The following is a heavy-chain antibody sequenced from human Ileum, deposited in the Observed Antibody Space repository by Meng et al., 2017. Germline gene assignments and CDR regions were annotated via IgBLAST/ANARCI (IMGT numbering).Heavy chain of an antibody. CDR1: GFTFSNYA. CDR2: IHAGSGDT. Sequence: VQFGQSGDEVTKPGASVRISCKASGFTFSNYAIYWVRQAPGQSLEWLGWIHAGSGDTKFSQTFQGRLTFDRDTSADTVYMELSSLTSVDRAVYYRGIGRASFYFDFLVQGTLVTVSS. D-gene: IGHD3-3*01. CDR3: GIGRASFYFDF. V-gene: IGHV1-3*01. J-gene: IGHJ4*01.